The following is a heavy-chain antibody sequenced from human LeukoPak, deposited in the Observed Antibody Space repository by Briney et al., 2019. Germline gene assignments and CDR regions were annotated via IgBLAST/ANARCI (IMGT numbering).Heavy chain of an antibody. D-gene: IGHD2-21*01. V-gene: IGHV3-21*01. J-gene: IGHJ4*02. CDR1: GFTYSSYS. CDR2: ITSRSSYI. CDR3: ARYRYCGGDCYSGSFDY. Sequence: GGSLRLSCAASGFTYSSYSMNWVSQAPGKGLEWVSSITSRSSYIYYADSGEGRFTISRDNAKNSLYLQMNSLRAEDTAVYYCARYRYCGGDCYSGSFDYWGQGTLVTVSS.